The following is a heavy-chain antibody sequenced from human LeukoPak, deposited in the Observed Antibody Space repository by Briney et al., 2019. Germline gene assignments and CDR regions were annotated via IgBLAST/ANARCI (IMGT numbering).Heavy chain of an antibody. D-gene: IGHD5-24*01. CDR2: ISSSSTII. J-gene: IGHJ4*02. CDR3: ARFDGG. Sequence: GGSLRLSCAASGFTFTSYSMNWVRRAPGKGLEWLSYISSSSTIIYYADSVKGRFTISRDNAKKTLYLQMNSLRDEDTAVYYCARFDGGWGQGTLVTVSS. CDR1: GFTFTSYS. V-gene: IGHV3-48*02.